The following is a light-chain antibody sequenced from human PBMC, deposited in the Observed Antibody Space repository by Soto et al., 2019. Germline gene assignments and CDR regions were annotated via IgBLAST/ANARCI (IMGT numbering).Light chain of an antibody. CDR3: QQNYSPPPIN. CDR1: QSITRF. Sequence: DMRMTQSPSSLSASVGARVTITCRASQSITRFLNWYQQKPGKAPKLLIYAASSLQSGVPSRFSGSGSGTDSTLTISSLQPEDFATYYCQQNYSPPPINFGQGTRLEIK. J-gene: IGKJ5*01. CDR2: AAS. V-gene: IGKV1-39*01.